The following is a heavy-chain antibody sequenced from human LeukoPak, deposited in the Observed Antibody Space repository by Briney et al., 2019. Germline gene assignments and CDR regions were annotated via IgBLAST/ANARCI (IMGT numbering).Heavy chain of an antibody. V-gene: IGHV1-69*01. J-gene: IGHJ5*02. D-gene: IGHD2-2*01. Sequence: ASVKVSCKASGGTFSSHAISWVRQAPGQGLEWMGGIIPIFGTANYAQKFQGRVTITADESTSTAYMELSSLRSEDTAVYYCARDIVVVPAAIVPWGFDPWGQGTLVTVSS. CDR1: GGTFSSHA. CDR2: IIPIFGTA. CDR3: ARDIVVVPAAIVPWGFDP.